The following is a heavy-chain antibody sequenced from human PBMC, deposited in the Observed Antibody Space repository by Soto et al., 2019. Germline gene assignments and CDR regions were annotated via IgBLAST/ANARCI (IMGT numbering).Heavy chain of an antibody. Sequence: GGSLRLSCVASGFTFSSYAMIWVRQAPGKGLEWISSISATGGSTYYAPSVKGRFTISRDNSMNTLYLQANSLRAEDTAVYYCAKERYSGYYDYWGQGTPDTVSS. CDR3: AKERYSGYYDY. V-gene: IGHV3-23*01. J-gene: IGHJ4*02. CDR2: ISATGGST. D-gene: IGHD1-26*01. CDR1: GFTFSSYA.